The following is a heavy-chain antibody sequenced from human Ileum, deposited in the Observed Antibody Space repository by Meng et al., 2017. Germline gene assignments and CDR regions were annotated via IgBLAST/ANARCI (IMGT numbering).Heavy chain of an antibody. Sequence: EVQLVESGGGLGQPGGSLKLACAASGFTFSDSAMYWVRQTSGKGLEWVGRIRSKANSYTTGYIASVKGRFTISRDNSKNTAYLQMNSLKIEDTAVYYCARPSYGDYGVSWGQGTLVTVSS. D-gene: IGHD4-17*01. V-gene: IGHV3-73*01. CDR3: ARPSYGDYGVS. CDR2: IRSKANSYTT. J-gene: IGHJ5*02. CDR1: GFTFSDSA.